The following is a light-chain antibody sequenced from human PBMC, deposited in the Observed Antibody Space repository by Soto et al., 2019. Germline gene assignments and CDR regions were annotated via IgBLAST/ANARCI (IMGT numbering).Light chain of an antibody. CDR3: QQRSNWPPIT. CDR2: DAS. Sequence: EIVLTQSPATLSLPPVERATLSCMASQSVSSYLAWYQQKPGQAPRLLIYDASNRATGIPARFSGSGSGTDFTLTISSLEPEDFAVYYCQQRSNWPPITFGQGTRLEIK. V-gene: IGKV3-11*01. CDR1: QSVSSY. J-gene: IGKJ5*01.